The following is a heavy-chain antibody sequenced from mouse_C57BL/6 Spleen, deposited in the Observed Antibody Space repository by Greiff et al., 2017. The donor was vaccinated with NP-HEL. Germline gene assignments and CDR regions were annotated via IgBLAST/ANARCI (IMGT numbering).Heavy chain of an antibody. D-gene: IGHD2-1*01. CDR2: IDPSDSET. J-gene: IGHJ2*01. V-gene: IGHV1-52*01. CDR1: GYTFTSYW. Sequence: QVQLQQPGAELVRPGSSVKLSCKASGYTFTSYWMHWVKQRPIQGLEWIGNIDPSDSETHYNQKFKDKATLTVDKSSSTAYMQRSSLTSEDSAVYYCARGGYYGNYLYYFDYWGQGTTLTVSS. CDR3: ARGGYYGNYLYYFDY.